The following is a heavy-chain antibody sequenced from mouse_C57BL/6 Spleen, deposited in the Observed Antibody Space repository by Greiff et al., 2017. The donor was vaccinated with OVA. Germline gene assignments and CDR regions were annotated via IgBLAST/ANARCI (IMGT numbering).Heavy chain of an antibody. Sequence: VQLKQSGGGLVKPGGSLKLSCAASGFTFSSYTMSWVRQTPEKRLEWVATISGGGGNTYYPDSVKGRFTISRDNAKNTLYLQMSSLRSEDTALYYCARRDGSAWFAYWGQGTLVTVSA. D-gene: IGHD1-1*01. CDR2: ISGGGGNT. CDR1: GFTFSSYT. V-gene: IGHV5-9*01. J-gene: IGHJ3*01. CDR3: ARRDGSAWFAY.